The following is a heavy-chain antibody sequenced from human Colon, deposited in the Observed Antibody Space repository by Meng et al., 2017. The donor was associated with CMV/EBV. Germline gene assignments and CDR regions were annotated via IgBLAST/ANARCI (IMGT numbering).Heavy chain of an antibody. CDR1: GYNFRAFW. D-gene: IGHD3-10*01. CDR3: SLLTMVRGVNPD. J-gene: IGHJ4*02. V-gene: IGHV1-2*06. Sequence: CRASGYNFRAFWIPWVRQAHGQGLEWLGRMNPNNGATNYAQKFQDRVTLTTDASITTAYMELSGLKSDDTALYYCSLLTMVRGVNPDWGQGTLVTVSS. CDR2: MNPNNGAT.